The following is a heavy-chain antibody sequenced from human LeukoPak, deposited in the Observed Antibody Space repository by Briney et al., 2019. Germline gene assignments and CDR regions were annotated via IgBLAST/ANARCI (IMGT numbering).Heavy chain of an antibody. J-gene: IGHJ4*02. D-gene: IGHD5-18*01. V-gene: IGHV4-59*08. CDR3: AGQRYSYGPLPFDY. Sequence: SETLSLTCTVSGGSISGYYWSWIRQPPRKGLERIGYIYYSGSTNYNPSLKSRVTISVDTYKNQFFLKLSSVTAADTAVYYCAGQRYSYGPLPFDYWGQGTLVTVSS. CDR2: IYYSGST. CDR1: GGSISGYY.